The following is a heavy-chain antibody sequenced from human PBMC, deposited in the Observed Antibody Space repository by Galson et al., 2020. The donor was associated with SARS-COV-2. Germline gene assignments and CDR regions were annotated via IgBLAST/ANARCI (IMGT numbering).Heavy chain of an antibody. CDR3: AKAEYGSGSEYYYYGMDV. D-gene: IGHD3-10*01. V-gene: IGHV3-23*01. Sequence: GESLKISCAASGFTFSSYAMSWVRQAPGKGLEWVSAISGSGGSTYYADSVKGRFTISRDNSKNTLYLQMNSLRAEDTAVYYCAKAEYGSGSEYYYYGMDVWGQGTTVTVSS. CDR2: ISGSGGST. J-gene: IGHJ6*02. CDR1: GFTFSSYA.